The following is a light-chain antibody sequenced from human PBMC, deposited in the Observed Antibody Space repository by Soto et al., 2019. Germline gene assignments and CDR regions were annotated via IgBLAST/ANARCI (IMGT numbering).Light chain of an antibody. V-gene: IGKV3-15*01. CDR1: QSVSSN. Sequence: EIVMTQSPATLSVSPGERATLSCRASQSVSSNLAWYQQKPGQAPRLLIYGASTRATAIPARFSGSGSGTDFTLTISCLQSEDFATYYCQQYYSFPPTFGQGTKVDIK. J-gene: IGKJ1*01. CDR2: GAS. CDR3: QQYYSFPPT.